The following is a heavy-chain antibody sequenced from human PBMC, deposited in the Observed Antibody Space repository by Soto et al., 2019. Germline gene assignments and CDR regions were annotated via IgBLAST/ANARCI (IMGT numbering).Heavy chain of an antibody. Sequence: QVQLQESGPGLVKPSETLSLTCTVSGGSISSYYWSWIRQPPGKGLEWIGYIYYSGSTNYNPSLKSRVTISVDTSKNQFSLKLSSVTAADTDVYYCARGPVWFGGLKCWFDPWGQGTLVTVSS. V-gene: IGHV4-59*01. D-gene: IGHD3-10*01. CDR1: GGSISSYY. J-gene: IGHJ5*02. CDR2: IYYSGST. CDR3: ARGPVWFGGLKCWFDP.